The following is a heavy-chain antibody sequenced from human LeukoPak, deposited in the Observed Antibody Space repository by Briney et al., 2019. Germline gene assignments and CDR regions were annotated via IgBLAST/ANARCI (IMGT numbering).Heavy chain of an antibody. Sequence: SETLSLTCTVSGGSISGGNYYCSWIRQPAGKGLEWIGRIHTSGSTKYNPSLKSRVTLSVDNSKNQFSLKLSSVTAADTAVYYCARDFYYYDTSGYYPPFEYWGQGTLVTVSS. CDR2: IHTSGST. CDR1: GGSISGGNYY. J-gene: IGHJ4*02. CDR3: ARDFYYYDTSGYYPPFEY. D-gene: IGHD3-22*01. V-gene: IGHV4-61*02.